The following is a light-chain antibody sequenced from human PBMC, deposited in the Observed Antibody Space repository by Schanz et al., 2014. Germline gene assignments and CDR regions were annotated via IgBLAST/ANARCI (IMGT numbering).Light chain of an antibody. CDR3: QVWDTSNAWV. V-gene: IGLV3-21*03. J-gene: IGLJ3*02. CDR2: DDT. Sequence: SYELTQPPSVSVAPGKTARITCGGNNIGSKSVHWYQQKPGQAPVVVVYDDTDRPSGIPERFSGSNSGNTATLTISRVEAGDEADYYCQVWDTSNAWVFGGGTKLTVL. CDR1: NIGSKS.